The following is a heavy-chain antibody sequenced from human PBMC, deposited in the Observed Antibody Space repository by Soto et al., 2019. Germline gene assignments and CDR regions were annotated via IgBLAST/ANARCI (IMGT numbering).Heavy chain of an antibody. J-gene: IGHJ4*02. Sequence: GESLKISCKGSGYSFTSYWIRWVRQMPGKGLEWMGIIYPGDSDTRYRPSFPGPVTISADKSISTAYRQWSSLKASDTAMYYCARQAWTTVTEYEPPDYWGQGTLVSVSS. V-gene: IGHV5-51*01. CDR1: GYSFTSYW. D-gene: IGHD4-17*01. CDR2: IYPGDSDT. CDR3: ARQAWTTVTEYEPPDY.